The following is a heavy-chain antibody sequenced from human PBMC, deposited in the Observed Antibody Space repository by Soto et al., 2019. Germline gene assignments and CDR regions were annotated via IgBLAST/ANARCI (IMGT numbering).Heavy chain of an antibody. CDR1: CGSIISGDYY. Sequence: PSETLSLTCTVSCGSIISGDYYWSWIRQPPGKGLEWIGYIYYSGSTYYNPSLKSRVTISVDTSKNQFSLKLSSVTAADTAVYYCARDFKGSYYYYGMDVWGQGTTVTVSS. V-gene: IGHV4-30-4*01. CDR2: IYYSGST. J-gene: IGHJ6*02. CDR3: ARDFKGSYYYYGMDV.